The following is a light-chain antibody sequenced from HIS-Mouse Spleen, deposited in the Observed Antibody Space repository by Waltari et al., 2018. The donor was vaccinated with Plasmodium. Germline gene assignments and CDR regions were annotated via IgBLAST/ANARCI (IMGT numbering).Light chain of an antibody. J-gene: IGLJ1*01. CDR3: SSYTSSSTA. CDR1: SSDVGGYNY. V-gene: IGLV2-14*03. CDR2: DVS. Sequence: QSALTQPASVSGSPGQSLTISCTGTSSDVGGYNYVSWYQQHPGKAPKLMIYDVSNRPSGVSNRFSGSKSGNTASLTISGLQAEDEADYYCSSYTSSSTAFGTGTKVTVL.